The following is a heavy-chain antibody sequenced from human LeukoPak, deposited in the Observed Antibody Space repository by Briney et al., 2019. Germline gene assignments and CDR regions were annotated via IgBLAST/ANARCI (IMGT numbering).Heavy chain of an antibody. CDR2: TSGSGGST. D-gene: IGHD2-15*01. V-gene: IGHV3-23*01. Sequence: GGSLRLSCATSGFTFSSYAMSWVRQAPGKGLEWVSGTSGSGGSTYYAGSVKGRFTISRDNSKNTLYLQMNSLRVEDTAVYYCAKNGGSQCYSHLDSWGQGTLVTVSS. J-gene: IGHJ4*02. CDR3: AKNGGSQCYSHLDS. CDR1: GFTFSSYA.